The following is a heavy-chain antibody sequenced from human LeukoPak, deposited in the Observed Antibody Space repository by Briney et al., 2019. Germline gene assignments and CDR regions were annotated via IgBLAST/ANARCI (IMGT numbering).Heavy chain of an antibody. Sequence: GGSLRLSCTASGFTLSNFGMHWVRQAPGKGLEWVAVISDDGSNTFYADSVKGRFTISRDNSKNTLYLQLNSLRPEDTAVYYCAKDADTATIIYWYFDLWGRGTLVTVSS. CDR2: ISDDGSNT. D-gene: IGHD5-18*01. J-gene: IGHJ2*01. V-gene: IGHV3-30*18. CDR3: AKDADTATIIYWYFDL. CDR1: GFTLSNFG.